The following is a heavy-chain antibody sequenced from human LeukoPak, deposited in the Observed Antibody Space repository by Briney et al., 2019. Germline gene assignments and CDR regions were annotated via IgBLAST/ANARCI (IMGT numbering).Heavy chain of an antibody. V-gene: IGHV4-34*01. CDR2: INHSGST. D-gene: IGHD4-23*01. CDR3: ARSPRWDY. J-gene: IGHJ4*02. Sequence: PSETLSLTCAVYGGSFSGYYWSWIRQPPGKGLEWIGEINHSGSTNYNPSLKSRVTISVDTSKNQCSLTLSSVTAADTAVYYCARSPRWDYWGQGTLVTVSS. CDR1: GGSFSGYY.